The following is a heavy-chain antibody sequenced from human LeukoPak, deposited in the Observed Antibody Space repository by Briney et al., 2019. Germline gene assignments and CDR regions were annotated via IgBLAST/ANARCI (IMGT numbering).Heavy chain of an antibody. Sequence: TGGSLRLSCAASGFSFSSYEMNWVRQAPGKGLEWISYITSSGTTTYYADSVKGRFTISRDNAKSSLYLQMNSLRSEDTAVYYCANMGIAAALENWGQGTLVTVSS. CDR1: GFSFSSYE. D-gene: IGHD6-13*01. J-gene: IGHJ4*02. V-gene: IGHV3-48*03. CDR2: ITSSGTTT. CDR3: ANMGIAAALEN.